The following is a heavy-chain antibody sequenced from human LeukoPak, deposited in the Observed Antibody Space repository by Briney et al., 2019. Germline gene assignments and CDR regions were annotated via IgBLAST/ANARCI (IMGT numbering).Heavy chain of an antibody. Sequence: ASVKVSCKASGYTFASYGISWVRQAPGQGLEWMGWISAYNGNTSYVQKFQGRVTMTTDISTSTAYMELRSLRSDDTAVYYCARGSSQQWPSNWFDPWGQGTLVTVSS. CDR3: ARGSSQQWPSNWFDP. D-gene: IGHD6-19*01. CDR2: ISAYNGNT. J-gene: IGHJ5*02. CDR1: GYTFASYG. V-gene: IGHV1-18*01.